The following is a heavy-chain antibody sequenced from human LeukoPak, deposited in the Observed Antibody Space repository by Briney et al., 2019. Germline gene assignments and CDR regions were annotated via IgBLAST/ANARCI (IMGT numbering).Heavy chain of an antibody. CDR1: GASITNDNW. D-gene: IGHD6-19*01. V-gene: IGHV4-4*02. CDR3: AANGWYCLAH. CDR2: IYHSGST. Sequence: SGTLSLTCAVSGASITNDNWGSWVRQTPGKGLEWIGEIYHSGSTSYNRSLKNRVTISVDKSNNRFSLRLTSVTAADTAMYYCAANGWYCLAHWGQGALVTVSS. J-gene: IGHJ1*01.